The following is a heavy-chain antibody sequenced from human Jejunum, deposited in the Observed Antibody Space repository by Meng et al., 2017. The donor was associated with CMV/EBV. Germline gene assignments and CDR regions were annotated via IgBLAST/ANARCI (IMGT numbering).Heavy chain of an antibody. V-gene: IGHV1-18*01. CDR1: GYTFFSYG. CDR2: ISVYDGNT. Sequence: CKASGYTFFSYGIGWVRQAPGQGLEWMGWISVYDGNTKYAQKFQGRVTMSTVTSTNTAYMELTSLRSDDTAVYFCARAPVGDTMFDYWGQGTLVTVSS. D-gene: IGHD1-26*01. J-gene: IGHJ4*02. CDR3: ARAPVGDTMFDY.